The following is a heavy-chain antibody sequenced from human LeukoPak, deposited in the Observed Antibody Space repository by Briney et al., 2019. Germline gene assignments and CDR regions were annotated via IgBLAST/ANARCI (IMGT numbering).Heavy chain of an antibody. D-gene: IGHD1-7*01. V-gene: IGHV3-21*01. CDR3: ARDLLTGTTSGVY. CDR2: ISSSSSYI. Sequence: PGGSLRLSCAASGFTFSSYSMNWVRQAPGKGLEWVSSISSSSSYIYYADSVKGRFTISRDNAKNSLYLQMNSLRAEGTAVYYCARDLLTGTTSGVYWGQGTLVTVSS. J-gene: IGHJ4*02. CDR1: GFTFSSYS.